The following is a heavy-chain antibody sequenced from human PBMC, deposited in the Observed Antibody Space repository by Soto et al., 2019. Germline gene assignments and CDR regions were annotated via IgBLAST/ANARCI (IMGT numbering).Heavy chain of an antibody. V-gene: IGHV1-46*03. CDR3: ARGPVGGYYDSSGYLTNFYY. CDR2: INPSGGST. Sequence: ASVKVSCKASGYTFTSYYMHWVRQAPGQGLECMGIINPSGGSTSYAQKFQGRVTMTRDTSTSTVYMELSSLRSEDTALYYCARGPVGGYYDSSGYLTNFYYWG. J-gene: IGHJ4*01. D-gene: IGHD3-22*01. CDR1: GYTFTSYY.